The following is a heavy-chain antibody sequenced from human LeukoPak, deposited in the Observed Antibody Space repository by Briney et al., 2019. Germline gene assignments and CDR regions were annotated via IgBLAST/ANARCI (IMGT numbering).Heavy chain of an antibody. CDR1: GGSISSYY. Sequence: SETLSLTCTVSGGSISSYYWSWIRQSPGKGLEWIGYIYYSGSTNYNPPLKSRVTISVDTSKNQFSLKLSSVTAADTAVYYCARGYCSGGNCGAGWFDPWGQGTLVTVSS. V-gene: IGHV4-59*01. D-gene: IGHD2-15*01. CDR3: ARGYCSGGNCGAGWFDP. CDR2: IYYSGST. J-gene: IGHJ5*02.